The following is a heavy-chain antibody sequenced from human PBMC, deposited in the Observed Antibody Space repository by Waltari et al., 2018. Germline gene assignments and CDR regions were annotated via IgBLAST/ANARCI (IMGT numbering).Heavy chain of an antibody. Sequence: VQLVESGGGLVKPGGSLRLSCTASGFSFSDYYMSWIRQAPGKGLEWVANIKQDGSEKYYVDSVKGRFTISRDNAKNSLYLQMNSLRAEDTAVYYCARVGYSKGDAFDIWGQGTMVTVSS. J-gene: IGHJ3*02. D-gene: IGHD6-13*01. CDR1: GFSFSDYY. CDR2: IKQDGSEK. V-gene: IGHV3-7*04. CDR3: ARVGYSKGDAFDI.